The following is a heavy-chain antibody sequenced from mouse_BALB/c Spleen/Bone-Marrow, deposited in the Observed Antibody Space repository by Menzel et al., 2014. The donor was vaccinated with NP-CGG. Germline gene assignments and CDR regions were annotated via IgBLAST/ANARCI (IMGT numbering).Heavy chain of an antibody. V-gene: IGHV5-12-1*01. CDR2: ISSGGGST. CDR3: ARQGYYDHDYAMDY. CDR1: GFAFSSYD. J-gene: IGHJ4*01. Sequence: EVKVVESGGGLVKPGGSLKLSCAASGFAFSSYDMSWVRQTPEKRLEWVAYISSGGGSTYYPDTVKGRFTISRDNAKSTLYLQMSSLKSEDTAMYYCARQGYYDHDYAMDYWGQGTSVTVSS. D-gene: IGHD2-4*01.